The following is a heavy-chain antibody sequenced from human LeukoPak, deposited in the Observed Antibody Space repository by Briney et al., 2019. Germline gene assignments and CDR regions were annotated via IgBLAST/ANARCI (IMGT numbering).Heavy chain of an antibody. CDR1: KFTFSHYA. CDR2: VFNDGSNQ. CDR3: AKDAERGFDYSNSLQK. D-gene: IGHD4-11*01. J-gene: IGHJ4*02. V-gene: IGHV3-33*03. Sequence: GGSLGLSCAASKFTFSHYAMHWVRQAPGKGLEWVAVVFNDGSNQYYADSVKGRFTVSRDNTQNMLYLQMNSLRPEDTAVYYCAKDAERGFDYSNSLQKWGQGTLVTVSS.